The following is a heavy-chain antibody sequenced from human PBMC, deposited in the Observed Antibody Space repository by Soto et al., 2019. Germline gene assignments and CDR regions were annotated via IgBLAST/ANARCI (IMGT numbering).Heavy chain of an antibody. CDR3: VRGTRDCSXVSCYTPQGSFYYGMDV. Sequence: SVKVSCKDSGGSFRRNGISWVRQAPGQGLEWMGGIIPMFGTPNYGQKFRGRVTINADESTSTAYMDLSSLRSDDTAIYYCVRGTRDCSXVSCYTPQGSFYYGMDVWGQGTTVTVSS. CDR2: IIPMFGTP. J-gene: IGHJ6*02. CDR1: GGSFRRNG. D-gene: IGHD2-2*02. V-gene: IGHV1-69*13.